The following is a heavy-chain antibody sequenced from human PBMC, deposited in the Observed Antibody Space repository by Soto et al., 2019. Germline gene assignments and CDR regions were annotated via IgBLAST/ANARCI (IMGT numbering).Heavy chain of an antibody. CDR2: VYPGDSDT. CDR1: GYSFTSYW. Sequence: ESLKISCKGSGYSFTSYWIGWVRQMPGKGLEWMGIVYPGDSDTRYSPSFQGQVTISADKSISTAYLQWSSLKASDTAMYYCARLSRYGGNSIYYYGMDVWGQGTTVTVSS. J-gene: IGHJ6*02. D-gene: IGHD2-21*02. V-gene: IGHV5-51*01. CDR3: ARLSRYGGNSIYYYGMDV.